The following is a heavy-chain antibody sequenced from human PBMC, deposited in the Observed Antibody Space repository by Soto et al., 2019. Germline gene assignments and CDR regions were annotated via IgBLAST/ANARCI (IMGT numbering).Heavy chain of an antibody. CDR2: ISGSGGTT. CDR1: GFTFSSYA. D-gene: IGHD4-17*01. V-gene: IGHV3-23*01. Sequence: EVQLLESGGGLVQPGGSLRLSCAASGFTFSSYAMSWVRQAPGKGLEWVSSISGSGGTTYYGDSVKGRFTISRDNSKNILYLQMNSLRAEDTAVYYCAKDATVTTTAHADYWGQGTLVTVSS. CDR3: AKDATVTTTAHADY. J-gene: IGHJ4*02.